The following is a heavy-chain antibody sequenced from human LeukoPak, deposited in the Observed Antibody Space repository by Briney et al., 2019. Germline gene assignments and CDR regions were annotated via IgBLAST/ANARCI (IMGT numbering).Heavy chain of an antibody. CDR3: ARLAGYCSGGSCQFDY. V-gene: IGHV4-59*01. J-gene: IGHJ4*02. CDR1: GGSISSYY. D-gene: IGHD2-15*01. CDR2: IYYSGST. Sequence: SETLSLTCTVSGGSISSYYWSWIRQPPGKGLEWIGYIYYSGSTNYNPSLKSRVTISVDTSKNQFSLKLSSVTAADTAVYYCARLAGYCSGGSCQFDYWGQGTLVTVSS.